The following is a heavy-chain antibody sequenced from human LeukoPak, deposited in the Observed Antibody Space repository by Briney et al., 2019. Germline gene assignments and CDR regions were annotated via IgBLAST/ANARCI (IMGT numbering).Heavy chain of an antibody. CDR1: GYTFTSYY. CDR2: INPRGGST. CDR3: ARESLGTAYDY. J-gene: IGHJ4*02. Sequence: AASVKVSCKASGYTFTSYYMHWVRQAPGQGLEWMGIINPRGGSTSYAQKFQGRVTMTRDTSTSTVYMELSSLRSEDTAVYYCARESLGTAYDYWGQGTLVTVSS. V-gene: IGHV1-46*01. D-gene: IGHD7-27*01.